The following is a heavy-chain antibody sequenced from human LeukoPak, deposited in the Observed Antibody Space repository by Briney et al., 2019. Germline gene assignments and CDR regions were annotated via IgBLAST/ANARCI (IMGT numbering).Heavy chain of an antibody. V-gene: IGHV3-53*01. D-gene: IGHD5/OR15-5a*01. J-gene: IGHJ4*02. Sequence: PGGSLRLSCAVSGFTVSSNYMHWVRQAPGKGLEWVSIIQSGGTTCYADSVRGRFTISRDNSKNTLDLQMNSLRADDTAVYYCARDLRGVYIFDQWGQGTLVIVSS. CDR1: GFTVSSNY. CDR2: IQSGGTT. CDR3: ARDLRGVYIFDQ.